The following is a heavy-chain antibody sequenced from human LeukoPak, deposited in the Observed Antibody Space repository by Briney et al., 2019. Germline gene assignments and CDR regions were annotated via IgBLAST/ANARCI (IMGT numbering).Heavy chain of an antibody. V-gene: IGHV4-59*08. J-gene: IGHJ4*02. CDR2: IYYSGST. Sequence: SETLSLTCTVSGGSISSYYWSWIRQPPGKGLEWIGYIYYSGSTSYSPSLKSRVTISVDTSKKQFSLKLSSVTAADTAVYYCARTRYYYNSRSYGAPYYFDYWGQGTLVTVSS. CDR1: GGSISSYY. D-gene: IGHD3-10*01. CDR3: ARTRYYYNSRSYGAPYYFDY.